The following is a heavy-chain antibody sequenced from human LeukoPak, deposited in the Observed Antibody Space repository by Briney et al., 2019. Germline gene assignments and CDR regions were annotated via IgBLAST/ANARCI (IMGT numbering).Heavy chain of an antibody. Sequence: SETLSLTCTVSGGSISSHYWSWIRQPPGKGLEWIGYIYTSGSTNYNPSLKSRVTISVDTSKNQFSLKLSSVTAADTAVYYCARLKQQLSPFDYWGQGTLVTVSS. CDR1: GGSISSHY. J-gene: IGHJ4*02. CDR2: IYTSGST. CDR3: ARLKQQLSPFDY. V-gene: IGHV4-4*08. D-gene: IGHD6-13*01.